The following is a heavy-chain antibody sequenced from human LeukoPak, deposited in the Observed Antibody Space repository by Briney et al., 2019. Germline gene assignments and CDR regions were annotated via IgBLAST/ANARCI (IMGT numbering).Heavy chain of an antibody. D-gene: IGHD3-22*01. CDR3: ARVNYYVSNSLDF. V-gene: IGHV1-2*02. CDR2: ISPNTGGT. Sequence: ASVNVSCKTSGYTFTAYDIHWVRQAPGQGLEWMGWISPNTGGTEYAQKFQGRVTMTRDTSISTVYMEMSGLTSDDTAVYYCARVNYYVSNSLDFWGQGTLVTVSS. J-gene: IGHJ4*02. CDR1: GYTFTAYD.